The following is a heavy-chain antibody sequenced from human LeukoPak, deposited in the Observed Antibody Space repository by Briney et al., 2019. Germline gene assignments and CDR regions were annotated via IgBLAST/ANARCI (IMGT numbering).Heavy chain of an antibody. CDR1: GGSISSYY. J-gene: IGHJ5*02. V-gene: IGHV4-59*01. D-gene: IGHD5-12*01. CDR3: ARGVYIVATISNNWFDP. CDR2: IYYSGST. Sequence: SETLSLTCTVSGGSISSYYWSWIRQPPGKGLEWIGYIYYSGSTNYNPSLKSRVTISVDTSKIQFSLKLSSVTAADTAVYYCARGVYIVATISNNWFDPWGQGTLVTVSS.